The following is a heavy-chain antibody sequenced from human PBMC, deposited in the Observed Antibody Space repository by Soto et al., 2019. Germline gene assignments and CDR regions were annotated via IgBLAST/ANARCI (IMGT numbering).Heavy chain of an antibody. V-gene: IGHV1-69*08. D-gene: IGHD6-25*01. CDR3: AREPYSSASRFDY. J-gene: IGHJ4*02. CDR1: GGTFSSYT. Sequence: QVQLVQSGAEVKKPGSSVKVSCKASGGTFSSYTISWVRQAPGQGLEWMGRIIPILGIANYAQKFQGRVTITADKSTSTAYMELSSLRSEDTAVYYCAREPYSSASRFDYCGQGTLVTVSS. CDR2: IIPILGIA.